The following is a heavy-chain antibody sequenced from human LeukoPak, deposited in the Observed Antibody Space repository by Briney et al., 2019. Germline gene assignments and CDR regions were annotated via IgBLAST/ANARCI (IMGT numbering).Heavy chain of an antibody. CDR1: GGTFSSYA. D-gene: IGHD1-1*01. Sequence: GASVKVSCKASGGTFSSYAISWVRQAPGQGLEWMGWISAYNGNTNYAQKLQGRVTMTTDTSTNTAYMELSRLRSDDTAVYYCARGRYNWNDGGYYYYYYMDVWGKGTTVTVSS. CDR2: ISAYNGNT. CDR3: ARGRYNWNDGGYYYYYYMDV. J-gene: IGHJ6*03. V-gene: IGHV1-18*01.